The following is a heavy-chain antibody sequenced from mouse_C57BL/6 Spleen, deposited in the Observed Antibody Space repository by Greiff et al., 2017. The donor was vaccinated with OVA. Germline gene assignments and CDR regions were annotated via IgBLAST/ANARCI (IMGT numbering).Heavy chain of an antibody. D-gene: IGHD2-2*01. CDR3: ARRGGYDDYAMDY. CDR1: GYAFSSYW. J-gene: IGHJ4*01. Sequence: QVQLQQSGAELVKPGASVKISCKASGYAFSSYWMNWVKQRPGQGLEWIGQIYPGDGDTNYNGKFKGKATLTADKSSSTAYMQLSSLTSEDSAVYFCARRGGYDDYAMDYWGQGTSVTVSS. V-gene: IGHV1-80*01. CDR2: IYPGDGDT.